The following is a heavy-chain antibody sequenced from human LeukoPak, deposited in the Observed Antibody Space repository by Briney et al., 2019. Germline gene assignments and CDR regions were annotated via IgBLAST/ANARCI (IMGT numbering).Heavy chain of an antibody. Sequence: SETLSLTCTVSGGSISSYYWSWIRQPPGKGLEWVGYIDYSGSTKYNPSLKSRVTISADTSKNQFSLKLSSVTAADTAVYYCVRDRGMGLRFFDYWGQGTLVTVSS. CDR1: GGSISSYY. V-gene: IGHV4-59*01. CDR2: IDYSGST. D-gene: IGHD3-16*01. CDR3: VRDRGMGLRFFDY. J-gene: IGHJ4*02.